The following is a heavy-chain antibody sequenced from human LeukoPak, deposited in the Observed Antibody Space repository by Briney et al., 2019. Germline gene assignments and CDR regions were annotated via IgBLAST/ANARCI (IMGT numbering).Heavy chain of an antibody. CDR2: IYSGGST. V-gene: IGHV3-66*01. D-gene: IGHD6-13*01. Sequence: GGSLRLSCAASGSTVSSNYMSWVRQAPGKGLEWVSVIYSGGSTYCADSVKGRFTISRDNSKNTLYLQMNSLRAEDTAVYYCAREPIAASYYYYYGMDVWGQGTTVTVSS. CDR3: AREPIAASYYYYYGMDV. CDR1: GSTVSSNY. J-gene: IGHJ6*02.